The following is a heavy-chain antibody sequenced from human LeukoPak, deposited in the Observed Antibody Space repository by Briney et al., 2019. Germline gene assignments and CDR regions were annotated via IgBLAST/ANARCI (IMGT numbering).Heavy chain of an antibody. V-gene: IGHV3-21*01. CDR1: GFTFSSYS. CDR3: AREGSTTMIVVVITALDY. Sequence: KSGGSLRLSCAASGFTFSSYSMNWVRQAPGKGLEWVSSISSSSSYIYYADSVKGRFTISRDNAKNSLYLQANSLRAEDTAVYYCAREGSTTMIVVVITALDYWGQGTLVTVSS. J-gene: IGHJ4*02. D-gene: IGHD3-22*01. CDR2: ISSSSSYI.